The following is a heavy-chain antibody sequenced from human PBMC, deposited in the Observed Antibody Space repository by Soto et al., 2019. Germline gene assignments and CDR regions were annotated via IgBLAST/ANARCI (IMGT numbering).Heavy chain of an antibody. CDR1: GFTFTSSA. CDR2: IVVGSGRT. D-gene: IGHD2-15*01. CDR3: AAHRRYCSGGNCEDY. J-gene: IGHJ4*02. Sequence: QMQLVQSGPEVKKPGTSVKVSCKASGFTFTSSAMQWVRQARGQRLEWIGWIVVGSGRTNYAQKFQERVTITRDMSTSTAYMELSSLRSEDTAVYYCAAHRRYCSGGNCEDYWGQGTLVTVSS. V-gene: IGHV1-58*02.